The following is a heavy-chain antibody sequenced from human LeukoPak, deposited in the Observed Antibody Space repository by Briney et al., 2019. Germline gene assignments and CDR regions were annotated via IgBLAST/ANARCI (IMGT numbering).Heavy chain of an antibody. V-gene: IGHV4-34*01. CDR3: ARGVGATFGDYYGTDV. D-gene: IGHD1-26*01. CDR1: GGSFSGYY. CDR2: INHSGST. J-gene: IGHJ6*02. Sequence: PSETLSLTCAVYGGSFSGYYWSWIRQPPGKGLEWIGEINHSGSTNYNPSLKSRVTISVDTSKNQFSLKLSSVTAADTAVYYCARGVGATFGDYYGTDVWGQGTTVTVSS.